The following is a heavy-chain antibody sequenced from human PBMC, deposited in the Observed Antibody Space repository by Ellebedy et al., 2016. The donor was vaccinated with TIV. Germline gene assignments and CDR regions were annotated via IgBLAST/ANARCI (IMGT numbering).Heavy chain of an antibody. CDR3: ARESPAATSYFDY. V-gene: IGHV3-30*01. CDR2: ISYDGSNK. Sequence: GESLKISCAASGFTFSSYAMHWVRQAPGKGLEWVAVISYDGSNKYYADSVKGRFTISRDNSKNTLYLQMNSLRAEDTAVYYCARESPAATSYFDYWGQGTLVTVSS. CDR1: GFTFSSYA. J-gene: IGHJ4*02. D-gene: IGHD2-2*01.